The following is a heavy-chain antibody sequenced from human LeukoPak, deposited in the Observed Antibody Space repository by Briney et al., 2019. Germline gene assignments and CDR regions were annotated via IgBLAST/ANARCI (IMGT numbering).Heavy chain of an antibody. Sequence: SETLSLTCTVSGYSISSGYYWGWIRQPPGKGLEWIGSIYHSGSTYYNPSLKSRVTISVDTSKNQFSLKLSSVTAADTAVYYCAREVFGQYQLHYFDYWGQGTLVTVSS. CDR1: GYSISSGYY. CDR2: IYHSGST. V-gene: IGHV4-38-2*02. J-gene: IGHJ4*02. CDR3: AREVFGQYQLHYFDY. D-gene: IGHD2-2*01.